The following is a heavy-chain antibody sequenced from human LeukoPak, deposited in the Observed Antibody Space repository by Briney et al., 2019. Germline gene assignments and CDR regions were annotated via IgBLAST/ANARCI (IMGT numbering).Heavy chain of an antibody. V-gene: IGHV1-18*01. Sequence: ASVKVSCKASGYTFTSYGISWVRQAPGQGLEWMGWISAYNGNTNYAQKLQGRVTMTTDTSTSTAYMELRSLRSDDTAVYYCARDGDYGGNHYYYYYMDVWGKGTTVTVSS. CDR2: ISAYNGNT. D-gene: IGHD4-23*01. CDR1: GYTFTSYG. J-gene: IGHJ6*03. CDR3: ARDGDYGGNHYYYYYMDV.